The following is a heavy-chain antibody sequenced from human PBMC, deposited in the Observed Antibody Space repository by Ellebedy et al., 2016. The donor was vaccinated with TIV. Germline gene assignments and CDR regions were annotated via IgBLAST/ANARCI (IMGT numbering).Heavy chain of an antibody. Sequence: MPSETLSLTCAVSGGSISSSNWWSWVRQPPGKGLEWIGEIYHSGSTNYNPSLKSRVTISVDKSKNQFSLKLSSVTAADTAVYYCARDKSNSSGWTDVNYFDYWGQGTLVTVSS. CDR2: IYHSGST. V-gene: IGHV4-4*02. J-gene: IGHJ4*02. CDR3: ARDKSNSSGWTDVNYFDY. D-gene: IGHD6-19*01. CDR1: GGSISSSNW.